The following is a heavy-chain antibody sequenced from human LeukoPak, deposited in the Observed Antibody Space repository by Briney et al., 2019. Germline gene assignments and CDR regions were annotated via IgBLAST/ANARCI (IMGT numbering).Heavy chain of an antibody. V-gene: IGHV1-3*01. Sequence: ASVKVSCKASGYTFTSYAMHWVRQAPGQRLEWMGWINAGNGNTKYSQKFQGRVTITRDTSASTAYMELSSLRSEDTAVYYCARARGSSSGWYKFDYWAREPWSPSPQ. J-gene: IGHJ4*02. CDR2: INAGNGNT. CDR3: ARARGSSSGWYKFDY. CDR1: GYTFTSYA. D-gene: IGHD6-19*01.